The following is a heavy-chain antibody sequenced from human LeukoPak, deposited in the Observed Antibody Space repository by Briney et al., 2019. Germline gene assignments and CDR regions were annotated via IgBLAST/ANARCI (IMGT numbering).Heavy chain of an antibody. Sequence: GASVKVSCKASGYTFTGYYMHWVRQAPGQGLEWMGWINPNSGGTNYAQKFQGRVTMTRDTSISTAYMELSRLRSDDTAVYYCATDLPLGVVAATPRTGYWGQGTRVTVSS. CDR2: INPNSGGT. CDR1: GYTFTGYY. J-gene: IGHJ4*02. D-gene: IGHD2-15*01. CDR3: ATDLPLGVVAATPRTGY. V-gene: IGHV1-2*02.